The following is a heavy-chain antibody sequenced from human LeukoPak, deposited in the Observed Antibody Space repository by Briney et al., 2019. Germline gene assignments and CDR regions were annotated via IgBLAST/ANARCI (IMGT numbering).Heavy chain of an antibody. CDR1: RFTFSSYG. J-gene: IGHJ6*02. V-gene: IGHV3-33*01. Sequence: PGGSLRLSCAASRFTFSSYGMHWVRQAPGKGLEWVAVIWYDGSNKYYADSVKGRFTISRDNSKNTLYLQMNSLRAEDTAVYYCARDPYPGGMDVWGQGTTVTVSS. CDR2: IWYDGSNK. CDR3: ARDPYPGGMDV.